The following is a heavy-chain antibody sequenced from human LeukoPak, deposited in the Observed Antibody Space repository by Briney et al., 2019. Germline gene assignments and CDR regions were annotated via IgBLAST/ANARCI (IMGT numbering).Heavy chain of an antibody. D-gene: IGHD3-10*01. V-gene: IGHV1-69*13. Sequence: ASVKVSCKASGGIFSSYAISWVRQAPGQGLEWMGGIIPIFGTANYAQKFQGRVTITADESTSTAYMELSSLRSEDTAVYYCARDPGYYFDYWGQGTLVTVSS. J-gene: IGHJ4*02. CDR1: GGIFSSYA. CDR3: ARDPGYYFDY. CDR2: IIPIFGTA.